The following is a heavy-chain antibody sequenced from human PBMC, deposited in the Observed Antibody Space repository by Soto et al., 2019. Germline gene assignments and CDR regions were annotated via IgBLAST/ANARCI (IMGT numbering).Heavy chain of an antibody. Sequence: GGSLRLWCAASGFTFSNYGISWVRQAPGKGLEWVSIISGSGDTPYYADSVKGRFTISRDNSRNTLYLQMNSLRAGDSAKYYCAKEDTSGLYYFGYWGPGTLVTVSS. CDR3: AKEDTSGLYYFGY. CDR2: ISGSGDTP. J-gene: IGHJ4*02. D-gene: IGHD6-19*01. V-gene: IGHV3-23*01. CDR1: GFTFSNYG.